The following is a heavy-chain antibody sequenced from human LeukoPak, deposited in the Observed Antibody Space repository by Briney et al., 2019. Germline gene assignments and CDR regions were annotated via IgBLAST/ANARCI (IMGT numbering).Heavy chain of an antibody. Sequence: ASVKVSCKASGYTFTGYYMHWVRQAPGQGLEWMGWINPNSGGTNYAQKFQGRVTMTRDTSISTAYMELSRLRSDDTAVYYCARRSEIQPGNFDYWGQGTLVTASS. J-gene: IGHJ4*02. CDR1: GYTFTGYY. CDR3: ARRSEIQPGNFDY. CDR2: INPNSGGT. D-gene: IGHD5-18*01. V-gene: IGHV1-2*02.